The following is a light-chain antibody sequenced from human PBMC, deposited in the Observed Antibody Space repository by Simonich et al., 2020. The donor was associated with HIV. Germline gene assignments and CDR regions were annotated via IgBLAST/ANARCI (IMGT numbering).Light chain of an antibody. CDR3: CSYTSSSTYV. CDR2: EGS. Sequence: QSALTQPASVSGSPGPSLPISCTGTSSDVGLYNLVSWYQQHPGQAPKLMIYEGSKRPSGVSNRCSGSKSGNTASLTISGLQAEDEADYYCCSYTSSSTYVFGTGTKVTVL. CDR1: SSDVGLYNL. V-gene: IGLV2-23*01. J-gene: IGLJ1*01.